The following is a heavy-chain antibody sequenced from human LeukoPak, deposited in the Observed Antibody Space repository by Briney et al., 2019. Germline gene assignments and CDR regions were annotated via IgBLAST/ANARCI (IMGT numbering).Heavy chain of an antibody. Sequence: PSETLSLTCTVSGASISSSRSFWGWIRQPPGKGLEWIVSIFSGGNTYYNPSLNSRVSISIDTSKNQFSLKLSSVTAADTAVYYCARTLELWNDCSGVSCYSRSHYYYYRDVWGKGTTVTISS. CDR2: IFSGGNT. CDR3: ARTLELWNDCSGVSCYSRSHYYYYRDV. J-gene: IGHJ6*03. V-gene: IGHV4-39*07. D-gene: IGHD2-15*01. CDR1: GASISSSRSF.